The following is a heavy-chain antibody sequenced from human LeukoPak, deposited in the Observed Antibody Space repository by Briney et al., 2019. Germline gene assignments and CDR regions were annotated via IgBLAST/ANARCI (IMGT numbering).Heavy chain of an antibody. D-gene: IGHD2-21*02. Sequence: PGGSLRLSCAASGFTFSSYGMHWVRQAPGKGLEWVANIKQDGIEKYYVDSVKGRFTISRDNAENSMYLQMNSLRAEDTAVYFCARALGVTPPYYFSYGMDAWGKGATVTVSS. J-gene: IGHJ6*04. CDR3: ARALGVTPPYYFSYGMDA. CDR1: GFTFSSYG. V-gene: IGHV3-7*03. CDR2: IKQDGIEK.